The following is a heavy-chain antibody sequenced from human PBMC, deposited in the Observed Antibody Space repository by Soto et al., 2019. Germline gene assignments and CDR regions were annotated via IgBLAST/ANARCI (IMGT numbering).Heavy chain of an antibody. Sequence: QVQLVQSGAEVKKPGSSVKVSCKASGGTFSSYTISWVRQAPGQGLEWMGRIIPILGIANYAQKFQGRVTITAEKSTSTAYMEMSSLRSEDTDVYYWARKADYIWVSYFYWGQGTLVTVSS. CDR3: ARKADYIWVSYFY. J-gene: IGHJ4*02. V-gene: IGHV1-69*02. CDR1: GGTFSSYT. CDR2: IIPILGIA. D-gene: IGHD3-16*01.